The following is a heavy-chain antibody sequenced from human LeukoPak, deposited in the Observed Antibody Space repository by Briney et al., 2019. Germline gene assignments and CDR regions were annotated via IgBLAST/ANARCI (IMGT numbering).Heavy chain of an antibody. CDR1: GCTFSSYA. Sequence: QPGGSLRLSCAASGCTFSSYAMSWVRQAPGKGLEWVSAISGSGGSTYYADSVKGRFTIPRDNSKNTLYLQMNSLRAEDTAVYYCAKGIPHSSGYPAGFDYWGQGTLVTVSS. V-gene: IGHV3-23*01. D-gene: IGHD3-22*01. CDR2: ISGSGGST. CDR3: AKGIPHSSGYPAGFDY. J-gene: IGHJ4*02.